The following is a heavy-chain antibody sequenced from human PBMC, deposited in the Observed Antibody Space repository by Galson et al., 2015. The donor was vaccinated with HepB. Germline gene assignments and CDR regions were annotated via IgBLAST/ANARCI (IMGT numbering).Heavy chain of an antibody. CDR1: GYTFTSYG. J-gene: IGHJ6*03. CDR3: ARTAMGPYYYYYYIDV. Sequence: SVKVSCKASGYTFTSYGISWVRQAPGQGLEWMGWISAYNGNTKYAQNPQGRVTMTTDTSTTTAYMELRSLRSADTAVYYCARTAMGPYYYYYYIDVWGKGTTVTVSS. D-gene: IGHD5-18*01. CDR2: ISAYNGNT. V-gene: IGHV1-18*01.